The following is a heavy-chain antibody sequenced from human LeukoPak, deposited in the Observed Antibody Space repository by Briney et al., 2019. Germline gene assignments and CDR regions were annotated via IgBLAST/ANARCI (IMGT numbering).Heavy chain of an antibody. CDR1: GGTFSSYA. CDR3: ARAGLSRRDAFDI. D-gene: IGHD6-25*01. Sequence: GASVKVSCKASGGTFSSYAISWVRQAPGQGLEWMGGIIPIFGTANYAQKFQGRVTITADESTCTAYMELSSLRSEDTAVYYCARAGLSRRDAFDIWGQGTMVTVSS. CDR2: IIPIFGTA. J-gene: IGHJ3*02. V-gene: IGHV1-69*13.